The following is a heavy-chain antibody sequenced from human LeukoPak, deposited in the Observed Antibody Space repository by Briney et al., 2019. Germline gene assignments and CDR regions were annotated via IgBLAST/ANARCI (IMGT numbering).Heavy chain of an antibody. CDR3: ARAQWLVPTDDY. J-gene: IGHJ4*02. V-gene: IGHV3-21*01. Sequence: PGGSLRLSCAASGFTFSSYSMNWVRQAPGKGLEWVSSISSSSSYIYYADSVKGRFTISRDNAKNSLYLQMNSLRAEDTAVYYCARAQWLVPTDDYWGQGTLVTVPS. CDR1: GFTFSSYS. D-gene: IGHD6-19*01. CDR2: ISSSSSYI.